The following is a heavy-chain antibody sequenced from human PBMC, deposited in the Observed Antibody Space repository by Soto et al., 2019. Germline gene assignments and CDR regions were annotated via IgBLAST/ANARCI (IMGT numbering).Heavy chain of an antibody. J-gene: IGHJ3*02. V-gene: IGHV3-30*18. CDR3: AKAVYMITSEVEAFDI. D-gene: IGHD3-16*01. CDR1: GFTFSSYG. CDR2: ISYDGSNK. Sequence: GGSLRLSCAASGFTFSSYGMHWVRQAPGKGLEWVAVISYDGSNKYYADSVNGRFTISRDNSKNTLYLQMNSLRAEDTAVYYWAKAVYMITSEVEAFDIWGQGTMVTVSS.